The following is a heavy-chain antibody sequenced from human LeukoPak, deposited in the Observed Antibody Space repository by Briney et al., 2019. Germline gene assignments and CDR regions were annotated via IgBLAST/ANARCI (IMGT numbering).Heavy chain of an antibody. CDR3: ADPWQDGN. CDR2: IKQDGSTK. J-gene: IGHJ4*02. Sequence: GGSLRLSCAASGFTFSTYWMSWVRQAPGKGLEWVADIKQDGSTKYYVDSVKGRFTISRDNAKNSVFLQMNSMGAEDMDVYCWADPWQDGNWGQGTLVAVPS. V-gene: IGHV3-7*01. CDR1: GFTFSTYW.